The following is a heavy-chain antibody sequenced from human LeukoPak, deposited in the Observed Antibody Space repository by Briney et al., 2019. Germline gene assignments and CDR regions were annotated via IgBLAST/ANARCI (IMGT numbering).Heavy chain of an antibody. V-gene: IGHV1-18*01. CDR2: ISAYNGNT. Sequence: ASVKVSCKASGYTFTSYGISWVRQAPGQGLEWMGWISAYNGNTNYAQKLQGRVTMTTDTSTSTAYMELRSLRSDDTAVYYCARLVASTSGSYYFDYWGQGTLVTVSS. D-gene: IGHD1-26*01. J-gene: IGHJ4*02. CDR3: ARLVASTSGSYYFDY. CDR1: GYTFTSYG.